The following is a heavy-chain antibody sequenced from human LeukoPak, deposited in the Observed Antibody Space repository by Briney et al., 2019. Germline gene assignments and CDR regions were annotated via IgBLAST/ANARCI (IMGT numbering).Heavy chain of an antibody. Sequence: QPGRSLRLSCAASGFTFSSYGMHWVRQAPGKGLEWLAVISYDGSNKYYADSVKGRFTISRDNSKNTLYLQMNSLRDKDTAVYYCAKGRIIWKGGYYWFDPWGQGTLVTVSS. V-gene: IGHV3-30*18. D-gene: IGHD1-1*01. CDR2: ISYDGSNK. CDR3: AKGRIIWKGGYYWFDP. J-gene: IGHJ5*02. CDR1: GFTFSSYG.